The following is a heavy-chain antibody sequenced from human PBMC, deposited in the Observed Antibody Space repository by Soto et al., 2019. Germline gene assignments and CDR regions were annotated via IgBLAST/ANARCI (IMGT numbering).Heavy chain of an antibody. J-gene: IGHJ4*02. Sequence: EVQLVESGGGLVQPGRSLRLSCAASGFTFDDYAMHWVRQAPGKGLEWVSGISWNSGSIGYADSVKGRFTISRDNAKNSLYLQTNRLRAEDTALYYCAKEGYSYGYRYFDYWGQGTLVTVSS. CDR1: GFTFDDYA. CDR3: AKEGYSYGYRYFDY. D-gene: IGHD5-18*01. CDR2: ISWNSGSI. V-gene: IGHV3-9*01.